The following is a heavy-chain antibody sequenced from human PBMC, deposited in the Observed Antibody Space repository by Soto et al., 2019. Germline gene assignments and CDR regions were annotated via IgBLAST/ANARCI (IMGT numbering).Heavy chain of an antibody. CDR2: ISSSTSTI. CDR1: GFTFSSYS. Sequence: SGGSLRLSCAASGFTFSSYSMNWVCQAPGKGLEWISYISSSTSTIYYTDSVKGRFTISRDNAKNSLYLQMNSLRDEDTAVYYCAREPGRDYYDSSGYFDSWGQGTLVTVSS. CDR3: AREPGRDYYDSSGYFDS. V-gene: IGHV3-48*02. D-gene: IGHD3-22*01. J-gene: IGHJ4*02.